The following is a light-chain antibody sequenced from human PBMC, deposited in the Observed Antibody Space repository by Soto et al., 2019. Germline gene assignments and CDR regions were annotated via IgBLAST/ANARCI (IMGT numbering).Light chain of an antibody. CDR2: AAS. CDR1: QGISSY. Sequence: ATRMTQSPSSLSASTGDRVTITCRASQGISSYLAWYQQKPGKAPKLLIYAASTLQSGVPSRFSGSGSGTDFTLTISCLQSEDFATYYCQQYYSYPSTFGGGTKVEIK. J-gene: IGKJ4*01. CDR3: QQYYSYPST. V-gene: IGKV1-8*01.